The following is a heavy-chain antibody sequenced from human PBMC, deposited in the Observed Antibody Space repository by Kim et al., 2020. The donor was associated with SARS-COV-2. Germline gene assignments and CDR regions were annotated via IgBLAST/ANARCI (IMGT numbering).Heavy chain of an antibody. CDR2: T. D-gene: IGHD3-10*01. V-gene: IGHV4-34*01. J-gene: IGHJ4*02. CDR3: ARGGLLGVFDY. Sequence: TNYTPSLKSRVTISVDTSKNQFSLKLSSVTAADTAVYYCARGGLLGVFDYWGQGTLVTVSS.